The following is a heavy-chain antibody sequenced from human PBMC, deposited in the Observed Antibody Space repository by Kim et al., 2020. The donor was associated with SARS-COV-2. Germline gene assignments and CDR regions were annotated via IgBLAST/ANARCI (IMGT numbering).Heavy chain of an antibody. CDR3: ANLDYYGSGSSLYYYYGMDV. V-gene: IGHV3-23*01. J-gene: IGHJ6*02. Sequence: GGSLRLSCAASGFTFSSYAMSWVRQAPGKGLEWVSAISGSGGSTYYADSVKGRFTISRDNSKNTLYLQMNSLRAEDTAVYYCANLDYYGSGSSLYYYYGMDVWGQGTTVTVSS. CDR2: ISGSGGST. CDR1: GFTFSSYA. D-gene: IGHD3-10*01.